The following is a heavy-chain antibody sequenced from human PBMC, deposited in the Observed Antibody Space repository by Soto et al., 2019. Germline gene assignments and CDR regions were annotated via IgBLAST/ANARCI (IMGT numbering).Heavy chain of an antibody. D-gene: IGHD2-2*01. CDR2: MSYDGTNK. V-gene: IGHV3-30-3*01. CDR1: GFTFNSYA. Sequence: GGSLRLSCAASGFTFNSYAMHWVRQAPCKGLEWVTVMSYDGTNKYYADSVKGRFTISRDSSKNTLNLQMNSLRAEDTAVYYCARGAYCNSTSCDRHGMDVWGQGTTVTVSS. CDR3: ARGAYCNSTSCDRHGMDV. J-gene: IGHJ6*02.